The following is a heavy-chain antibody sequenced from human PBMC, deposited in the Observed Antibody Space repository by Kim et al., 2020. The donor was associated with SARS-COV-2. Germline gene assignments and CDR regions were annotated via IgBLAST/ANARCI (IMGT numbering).Heavy chain of an antibody. J-gene: IGHJ6*02. CDR2: IWYDGSNK. V-gene: IGHV3-33*01. CDR3: ARDWRSGYDYYYYYGMDV. D-gene: IGHD5-12*01. CDR1: GFTFSSYG. Sequence: VWSLRLSCAASGFTFSSYGMHWVRQAPGKGLEWVAVIWYDGSNKYYADSVKGRFTISRDNSKNTLYLQMNSLRAEDTAVYYCARDWRSGYDYYYYYGMDVWGQGTTVTVSS.